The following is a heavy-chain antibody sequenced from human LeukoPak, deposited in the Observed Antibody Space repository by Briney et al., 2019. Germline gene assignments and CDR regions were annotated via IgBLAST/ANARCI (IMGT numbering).Heavy chain of an antibody. CDR2: INGSGGST. D-gene: IGHD6-19*01. CDR1: IFNFDNYA. Sequence: PGGSLRLSCVVSIFNFDNYAMTWVRQAPGKGLEWVSDINGSGGSTYYADSVKGRFTISRDNSKNTLYLQMNSLRVEDTAVYYCAKDMGPGSRWLTFFDYWGQGILVTVSS. V-gene: IGHV3-23*01. CDR3: AKDMGPGSRWLTFFDY. J-gene: IGHJ4*02.